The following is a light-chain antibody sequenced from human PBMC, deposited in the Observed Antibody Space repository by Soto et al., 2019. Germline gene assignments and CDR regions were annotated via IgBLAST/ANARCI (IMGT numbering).Light chain of an antibody. V-gene: IGLV2-11*01. CDR2: DVT. CDR3: TSYTAFSTDIL. J-gene: IGLJ2*01. CDR1: SNDVGNYKY. Sequence: QSVLTQPRSVSGSPGESVTISCTGTSNDVGNYKYVSWYQQCPGKAPKLVIFDVTERPSGVPARFSASKFDNTASLTISGLQAEDEADYYCTSYTAFSTDILFGGGTKLTVL.